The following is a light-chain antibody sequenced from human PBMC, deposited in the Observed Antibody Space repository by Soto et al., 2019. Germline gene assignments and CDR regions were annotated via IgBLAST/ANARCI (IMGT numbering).Light chain of an antibody. Sequence: EIVLTQSPGTLSLSPGERASLSCRASQSVSSSYLAWYQQKPGQAPRLLIYGASSRATGIPDRFSGSGSGTDLTLTISRLEPEDFAVYYCQQYGSSPRTFGQGTKLDIK. CDR1: QSVSSSY. CDR2: GAS. CDR3: QQYGSSPRT. J-gene: IGKJ2*01. V-gene: IGKV3-20*01.